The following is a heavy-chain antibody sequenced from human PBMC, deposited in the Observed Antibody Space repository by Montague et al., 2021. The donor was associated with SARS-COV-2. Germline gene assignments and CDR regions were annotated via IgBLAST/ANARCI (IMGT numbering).Heavy chain of an antibody. Sequence: CAISGDSVSSNIATWNWIRQSPPRGLEWLGRTYYRSKWYNDYAESVKSRITIDPDTSKHQFSLHLNSVTPEDTAVYYCARIPVGSKYYFDLWGQGTLVTVSS. CDR2: TYYRSKWYN. D-gene: IGHD2-2*01. J-gene: IGHJ4*02. CDR3: ARIPVGSKYYFDL. V-gene: IGHV6-1*01. CDR1: GDSVSSNIAT.